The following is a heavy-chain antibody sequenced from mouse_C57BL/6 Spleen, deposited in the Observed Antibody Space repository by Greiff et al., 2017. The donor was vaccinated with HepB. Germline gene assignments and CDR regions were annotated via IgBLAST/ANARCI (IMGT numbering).Heavy chain of an antibody. V-gene: IGHV1-31*01. CDR2: IYPYNGVS. Sequence: EVKLVESGPELVKPGASVKISCKASGYSFTGYYMHWVKQSHGNILDWIGYIYPYNGVSSYNQKFKGKATLTVDKSSSTAYMELRSLTSEDSAVYYCAREATTVVGYFDYWGQGTTLTVSS. D-gene: IGHD1-1*01. J-gene: IGHJ2*01. CDR3: AREATTVVGYFDY. CDR1: GYSFTGYY.